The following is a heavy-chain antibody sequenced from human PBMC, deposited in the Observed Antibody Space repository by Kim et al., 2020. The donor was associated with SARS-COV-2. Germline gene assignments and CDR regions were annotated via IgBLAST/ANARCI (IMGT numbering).Heavy chain of an antibody. CDR2: INAGNGNT. CDR3: ARRAVGLGELGYYFDY. Sequence: ASVKVSCKASGYTFTSYDMNWVRQATGQRLEWMGWINAGNGNTKYSQKFQGRVTITRDTSASTAYMELSSLRSEDTAVYYCARRAVGLGELGYYFDYWGQ. D-gene: IGHD3-16*01. J-gene: IGHJ4*02. CDR1: GYTFTSYD. V-gene: IGHV1-3*01.